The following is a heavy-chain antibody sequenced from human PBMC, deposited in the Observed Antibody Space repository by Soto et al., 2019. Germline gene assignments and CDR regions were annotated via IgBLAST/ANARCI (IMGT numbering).Heavy chain of an antibody. CDR2: ISSSSSYT. J-gene: IGHJ4*02. CDR3: ARVGYSYGSVDY. Sequence: GGSLRLSCAASGVTFSDYYMSWIRQAPGKGLEWVPYISSSSSYTNYADSVKGRFTISRDNAKNSLYLQMNSLRAEDTAVYYCARVGYSYGSVDYWGQGTLVTVSS. CDR1: GVTFSDYY. D-gene: IGHD5-18*01. V-gene: IGHV3-11*06.